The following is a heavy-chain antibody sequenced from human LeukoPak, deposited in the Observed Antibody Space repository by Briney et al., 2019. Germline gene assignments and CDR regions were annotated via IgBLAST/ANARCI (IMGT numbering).Heavy chain of an antibody. CDR3: ARSSALNSGYNTDYFDY. J-gene: IGHJ4*02. D-gene: IGHD5-12*01. CDR1: GYTFTGYN. CDR2: INPTSGGT. Sequence: ASLKVSSKASGYTFTGYNIHWGRHAPEQGLEWMGWINPTSGGTNYAQQVQGRVTMTRDTSISTAYMEVRRLRCDDTAVYYCARSSALNSGYNTDYFDYWGQGTLVTVSS. V-gene: IGHV1-2*02.